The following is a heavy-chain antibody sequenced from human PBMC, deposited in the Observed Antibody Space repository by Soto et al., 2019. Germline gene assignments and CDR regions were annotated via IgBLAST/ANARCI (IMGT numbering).Heavy chain of an antibody. Sequence: QVQLQESGPGLVKPSETLSLTCTVSGGSISSYYWSWIRQPPGEGLEWIGYIYYSGSTNYNPSLKSRVTISVDTSKNQFSLKLSSVTAADTAVYYCARDNLRWDAFDIWGQGTMVTVSS. CDR2: IYYSGST. CDR1: GGSISSYY. J-gene: IGHJ3*02. D-gene: IGHD3-16*01. V-gene: IGHV4-59*01. CDR3: ARDNLRWDAFDI.